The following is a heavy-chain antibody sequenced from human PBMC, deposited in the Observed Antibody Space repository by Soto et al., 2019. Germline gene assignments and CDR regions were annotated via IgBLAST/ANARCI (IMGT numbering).Heavy chain of an antibody. V-gene: IGHV3-7*01. D-gene: IGHD6-19*01. J-gene: IGHJ4*02. CDR1: GFTFSNYW. CDR3: AREIAVAGGSYFDC. Sequence: EVQLVESGGSLFQPGGSLRLSCAASGFTFSNYWMTWVRQTPGKGLEWVANIGPGGREKNYVGSVKGRFTSSRDNAKNALYLQMNSLRAEDTAVYFCAREIAVAGGSYFDCWGQGLLVAVSS. CDR2: IGPGGREK.